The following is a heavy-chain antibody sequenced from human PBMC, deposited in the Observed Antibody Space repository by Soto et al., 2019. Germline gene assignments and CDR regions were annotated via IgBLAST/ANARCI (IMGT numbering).Heavy chain of an antibody. J-gene: IGHJ4*02. V-gene: IGHV4-39*01. CDR3: ARSHYTYGLLIDY. D-gene: IGHD2-8*01. CDR1: GDSFTTNGYY. CDR2: VYWTGST. Sequence: SETLSLTCSVSGDSFTTNGYYWGWIRQPPGKGLQWIGNVYWTGSTFSHPSLTSRVFISVDTSKNEFSLRLTSVTAADTAVYYCARSHYTYGLLIDYWGPGTLVTV.